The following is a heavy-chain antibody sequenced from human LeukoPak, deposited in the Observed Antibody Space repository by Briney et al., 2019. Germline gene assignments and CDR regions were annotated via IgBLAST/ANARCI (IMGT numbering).Heavy chain of an antibody. D-gene: IGHD6-25*01. Sequence: GGSLRLSCTASGFTSSDYWIHWLRQAPGKGPVWVSRINSDGISTEYADSVRGRFTISRDNAKNTLYLEMNSLRAEDTAVYYCARDGRIAAGDTRMLDYWGQGTLVTVAS. J-gene: IGHJ4*02. CDR1: GFTSSDYW. CDR3: ARDGRIAAGDTRMLDY. CDR2: INSDGIST. V-gene: IGHV3-74*03.